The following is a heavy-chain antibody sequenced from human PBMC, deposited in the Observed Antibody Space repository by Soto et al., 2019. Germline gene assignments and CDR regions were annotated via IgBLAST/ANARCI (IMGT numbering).Heavy chain of an antibody. V-gene: IGHV2-70*01. D-gene: IGHD3-16*01. J-gene: IGHJ6*01. CDR2: IDWDDDK. CDR1: GFSLSTSGMC. Sequence: SGPTLVNPTQTLTLTCTFSGFSLSTSGMCVSWIREPPGKALEWLALIDWDDDKDYSTSLKTRLTISKDTSKNQVVLTMTNMDPVDTASYYCATYAPSAYYYYGMDVWGHGTTATVS. CDR3: ATYAPSAYYYYGMDV.